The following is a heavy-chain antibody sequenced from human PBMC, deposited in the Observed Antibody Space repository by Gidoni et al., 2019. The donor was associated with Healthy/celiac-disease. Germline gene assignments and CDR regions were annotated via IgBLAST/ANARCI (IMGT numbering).Heavy chain of an antibody. Sequence: QVQLVESGGGVVQPGSSLRLSCAASGFTFSSYGMHWVSQAPGKGLEWVAVISYDGSNKYYADSVKGRFTISRDNSKNTLYLQMNSLRAEDTAVYYCAKGNFWSARGYYFDYWGQGTLVTVSS. D-gene: IGHD3-3*01. CDR2: ISYDGSNK. CDR3: AKGNFWSARGYYFDY. CDR1: GFTFSSYG. J-gene: IGHJ4*02. V-gene: IGHV3-30*18.